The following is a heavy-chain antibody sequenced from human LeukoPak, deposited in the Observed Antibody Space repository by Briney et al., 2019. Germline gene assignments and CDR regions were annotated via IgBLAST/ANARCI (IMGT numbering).Heavy chain of an antibody. D-gene: IGHD6-13*01. CDR1: GYTFTSYY. CDR2: INPSGGST. J-gene: IGHJ6*03. V-gene: IGHV1-46*01. CDR3: ARGGGYYYYYYYYMDV. Sequence: ASVKVSCKASGYTFTSYYMHWVRQAPGQGLEWMGIINPSGGSTSYAQKFQGRVTMTRDTSTSTVYMELSSLRSEDTAVYYCARGGGYYYYYYYYMDVWGKGTTVTISS.